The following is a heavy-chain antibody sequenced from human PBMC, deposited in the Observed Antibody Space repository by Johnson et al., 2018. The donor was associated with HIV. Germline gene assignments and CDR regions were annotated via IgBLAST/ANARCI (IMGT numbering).Heavy chain of an antibody. CDR1: GFSFSTSY. J-gene: IGHJ3*02. CDR2: INEDGTGK. CDR3: ARGRIAARPHAFDI. V-gene: IGHV3-7*05. D-gene: IGHD6-6*01. Sequence: VQLVESGGGWVQPGGSLRLSCAASGFSFSTSYMTWVRQAPGKGLEWVATINEDGTGKNHADSVKGRFTISRDNAKNSLYLQMNSLRAEDTALYYCARGRIAARPHAFDIWGQGTMVTVSS.